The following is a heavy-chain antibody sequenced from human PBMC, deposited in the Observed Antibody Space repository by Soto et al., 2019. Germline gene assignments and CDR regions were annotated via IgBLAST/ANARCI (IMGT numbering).Heavy chain of an antibody. CDR2: ISSDSSTI. V-gene: IGHV3-48*02. Sequence: EVQLVESGGGLVQPGGSLRLSCAASGFTFSSYSMHWVRQAPGKGLEWVSYISSDSSTIYYADSVRGRFTISRDNAKNSLYLQMISLLDADAAGYYCAAERPVGIEGGFNWFDPWGQGTLVTVSS. D-gene: IGHD1-26*01. CDR1: GFTFSSYS. CDR3: AAERPVGIEGGFNWFDP. J-gene: IGHJ5*02.